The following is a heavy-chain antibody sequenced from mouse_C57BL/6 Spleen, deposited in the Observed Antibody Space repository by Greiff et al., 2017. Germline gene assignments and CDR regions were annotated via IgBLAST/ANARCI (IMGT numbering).Heavy chain of an antibody. CDR3: AREIGSSYYFDY. V-gene: IGHV14-2*01. J-gene: IGHJ2*01. CDR1: GFNIKDYY. D-gene: IGHD1-1*01. CDR2: IDPEDGET. Sequence: EVQRVESGAELVKPGASVKLSCTASGFNIKDYYMHWVKQRTEQGLEWIGRIDPEDGETKYAPKFQGKATITADTSSNTAYLQLSSLTSEDTAVYYCAREIGSSYYFDYWGQGTTLTVSS.